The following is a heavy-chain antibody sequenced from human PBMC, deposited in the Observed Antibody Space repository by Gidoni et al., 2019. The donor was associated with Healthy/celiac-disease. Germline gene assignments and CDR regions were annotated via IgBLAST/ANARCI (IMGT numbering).Heavy chain of an antibody. V-gene: IGHV3-48*02. D-gene: IGHD3-22*01. CDR2: ISSSSSTI. CDR1: GFTFSSYS. Sequence: EVQLVESGGGLVQPGGSLRLSCAASGFTFSSYSMNWVRQAPGKGLEWVSYISSSSSTIYYADSVKGRFTISRDNAKNSLYLQMNSLRDEDTAVYYCARDRENYYDSSGHRYFDLWGRGTLVTVSS. CDR3: ARDRENYYDSSGHRYFDL. J-gene: IGHJ2*01.